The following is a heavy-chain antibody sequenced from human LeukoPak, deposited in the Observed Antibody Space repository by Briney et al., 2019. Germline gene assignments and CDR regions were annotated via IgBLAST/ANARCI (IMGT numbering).Heavy chain of an antibody. J-gene: IGHJ6*03. CDR3: ATTMVRDYYYYYMDV. V-gene: IGHV4-59*02. CDR1: GAPGSTYY. D-gene: IGHD3-10*01. Sequence: PSETLSLTCTVSGAPGSTYYWSWIRQPPGKGLEWIGYFDYSGSTNYNPSLKSRVTISGDMTKNQFSLKLTSVTAADTAVYYCATTMVRDYYYYYMDVWGKGTTVTISS. CDR2: FDYSGST.